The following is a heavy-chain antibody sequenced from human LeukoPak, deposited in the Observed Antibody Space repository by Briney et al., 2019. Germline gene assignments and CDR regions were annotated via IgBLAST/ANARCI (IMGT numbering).Heavy chain of an antibody. Sequence: SETLSPTCAVSGDSVSSSNYYWSWIRQPPGKGLEWIGYIYYGGNTNYNPSLQSRVTISVDTSKNQFSLKLSSVTAADTAVYYCARGDGNILFDYWGQGTLVTVSS. D-gene: IGHD4-23*01. CDR1: GDSVSSSNYY. CDR2: IYYGGNT. CDR3: ARGDGNILFDY. J-gene: IGHJ4*02. V-gene: IGHV4-61*01.